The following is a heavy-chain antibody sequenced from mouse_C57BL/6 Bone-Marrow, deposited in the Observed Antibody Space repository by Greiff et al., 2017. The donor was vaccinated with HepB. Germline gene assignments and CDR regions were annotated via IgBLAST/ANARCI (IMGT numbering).Heavy chain of an antibody. Sequence: EVKLVESGAELVKPGASVKLSCTASGFNFKDYYMHWVKQRPEQGLEWIGRIDPEDGETKYAPKFQGKATITADTSSNTAYLQLSSLTSEDTAVYYCARDSSGYDYAMDYWGQGTSVTVSS. D-gene: IGHD3-2*02. J-gene: IGHJ4*01. CDR3: ARDSSGYDYAMDY. V-gene: IGHV14-2*01. CDR1: GFNFKDYY. CDR2: IDPEDGET.